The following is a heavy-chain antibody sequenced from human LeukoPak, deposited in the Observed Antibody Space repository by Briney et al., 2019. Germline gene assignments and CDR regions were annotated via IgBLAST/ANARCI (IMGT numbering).Heavy chain of an antibody. D-gene: IGHD1-26*01. Sequence: PGGSLRLSCAVSGFTFSSYAMHWVRQAPGKGLEYVSAISSDGDSTYYANSVKGRFTISRDNSKNTLYLQMGSLRAEDMAVYYCARDKRTTYYYFYMDVWGKGTTVTVSS. J-gene: IGHJ6*03. CDR3: ARDKRTTYYYFYMDV. CDR1: GFTFSSYA. V-gene: IGHV3-64*01. CDR2: ISSDGDST.